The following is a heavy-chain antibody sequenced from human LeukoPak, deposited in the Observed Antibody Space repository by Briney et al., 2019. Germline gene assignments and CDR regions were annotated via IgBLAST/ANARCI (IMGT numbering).Heavy chain of an antibody. CDR1: GGSISSYY. CDR3: ARDSSHWGSGFFDY. J-gene: IGHJ4*02. CDR2: IYYSGST. V-gene: IGHV4-59*01. D-gene: IGHD7-27*01. Sequence: SETLSLTCTVSGGSISSYYWSWIRQPPGKGLEWIGYIYYSGSTNYNPSLKSRVTISVDTSKNQFSLKLSSVTAADTAVYYCARDSSHWGSGFFDYWGQGTLVTVPS.